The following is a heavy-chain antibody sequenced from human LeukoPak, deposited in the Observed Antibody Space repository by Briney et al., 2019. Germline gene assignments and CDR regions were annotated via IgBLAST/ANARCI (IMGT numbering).Heavy chain of an antibody. CDR1: GFTFSRYG. CDR2: IRYDGTNK. D-gene: IGHD1/OR15-1a*01. J-gene: IGHJ4*02. Sequence: PGGSLRLSCAASGFTFSRYGMHWVRQAPGKGLQWVAIIRYDGTNKYYADSVKGRFTMSRDNSKNTLYLQMNSLRAEDTAVYYCAKSTGEQLYFRDFDYWGQGTLVTVAS. V-gene: IGHV3-30*02. CDR3: AKSTGEQLYFRDFDY.